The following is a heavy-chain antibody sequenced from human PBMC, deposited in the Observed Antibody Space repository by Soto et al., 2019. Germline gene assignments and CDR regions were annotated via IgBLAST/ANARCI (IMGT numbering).Heavy chain of an antibody. CDR2: IIPILGIA. V-gene: IGHV1-69*02. Sequence: SVKVSCKASGGTFSSYTISWVRQAPGQGLEWMGRIIPILGIANYAQKFQGRVTITADKSTSTAYMELSSLRSEDTAVYYCASEGGHYCSSTSCYGRVFDWFDPWGQGTLVTVSS. CDR3: ASEGGHYCSSTSCYGRVFDWFDP. J-gene: IGHJ5*02. D-gene: IGHD2-2*01. CDR1: GGTFSSYT.